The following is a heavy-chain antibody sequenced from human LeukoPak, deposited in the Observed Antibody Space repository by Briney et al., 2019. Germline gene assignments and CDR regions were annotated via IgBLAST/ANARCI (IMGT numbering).Heavy chain of an antibody. CDR2: IIPIFGTA. CDR3: ASIPAVAGKGESNY. CDR1: GGTFSSYA. D-gene: IGHD6-19*01. Sequence: SVKVSXKASGGTFSSYAISWVRQAPGQGLEWMGGIIPIFGTANYAQKFQGRVTITTDESTSTAYMELSSLRSEDTAVYYCASIPAVAGKGESNYWGQGILVTVSS. J-gene: IGHJ4*02. V-gene: IGHV1-69*05.